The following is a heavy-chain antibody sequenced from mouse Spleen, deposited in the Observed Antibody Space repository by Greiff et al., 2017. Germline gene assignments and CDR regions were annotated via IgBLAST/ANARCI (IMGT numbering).Heavy chain of an antibody. CDR1: GFSLTSYG. CDR3: ARSYDGSPYWYFDV. CDR2: IWSGGST. Sequence: QVQLQQSGPGLVQPSQSLSITCTVSGFSLTSYGVHWVRQSPGKGLEWLGVIWSGGSTDYNAAFISRLSISKDNSKSQVFFKMNSLQADDTAIYYCARSYDGSPYWYFDVWGAGTTVTVSS. V-gene: IGHV2-2*01. D-gene: IGHD2-1*01. J-gene: IGHJ1*01.